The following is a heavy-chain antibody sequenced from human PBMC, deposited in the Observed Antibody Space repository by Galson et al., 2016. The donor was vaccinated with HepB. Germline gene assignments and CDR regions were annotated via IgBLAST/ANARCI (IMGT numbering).Heavy chain of an antibody. V-gene: IGHV3-23*01. Sequence: SLRLSCAASGFTFSTFALSWVRLAPGKGLEWISGITGTGGGPYYADPVKGRVTISRDTSKNTLFLQLSSLRVEDTAVYYCAKDHTGSTVGWSDGMDVWGQGTTVTVSS. CDR3: AKDHTGSTVGWSDGMDV. CDR2: ITGTGGGP. J-gene: IGHJ6*02. CDR1: GFTFSTFA. D-gene: IGHD1-7*01.